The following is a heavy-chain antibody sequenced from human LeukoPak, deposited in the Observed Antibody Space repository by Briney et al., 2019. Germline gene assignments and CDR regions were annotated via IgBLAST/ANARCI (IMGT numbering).Heavy chain of an antibody. D-gene: IGHD3-22*01. CDR3: ARAGGPDYDSSGYYYGY. CDR2: NIPIFGTA. J-gene: IGHJ4*02. V-gene: IGHV1-69*01. CDR1: GGTFSSYA. Sequence: SVKVSCKASGGTFSSYAISWVRQAPGQGLEWMGGNIPIFGTANYAQKFQGRVTITADESTSTAYMELSSLRSEDTAVYYCARAGGPDYDSSGYYYGYWGQGTLVTVSS.